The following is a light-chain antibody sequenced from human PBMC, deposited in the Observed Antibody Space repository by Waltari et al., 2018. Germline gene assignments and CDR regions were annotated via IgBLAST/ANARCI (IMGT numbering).Light chain of an antibody. Sequence: QSGLTQPASVSGSPGQSITISCTGARSDVGGRDVVSWSQQHPGKAPKLLIFDVSKRPSGVSNRFSASKSGNTASLTISGLQAEDEADYYCSAYTTKTTLVFGGGTKLTVL. CDR2: DVS. CDR1: RSDVGGRDV. CDR3: SAYTTKTTLV. V-gene: IGLV2-14*01. J-gene: IGLJ3*02.